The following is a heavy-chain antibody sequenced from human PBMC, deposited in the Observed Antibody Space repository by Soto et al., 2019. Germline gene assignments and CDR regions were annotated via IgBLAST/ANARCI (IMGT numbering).Heavy chain of an antibody. J-gene: IGHJ4*02. CDR3: ARLATATPPYYFDY. CDR1: GYTLTGYY. V-gene: IGHV1-46*01. CDR2: IYPSGGTT. Sequence: QVQLVQSGADVKKPGASVRVSCKGSGYTLTGYYVHWVRQAPGQGFEWMGVIYPSGGTTSYAQKFQDRVTMNTDTSTSTVYMELSSLRSEDTAVYYCARLATATPPYYFDYWGQGTLVTVSS.